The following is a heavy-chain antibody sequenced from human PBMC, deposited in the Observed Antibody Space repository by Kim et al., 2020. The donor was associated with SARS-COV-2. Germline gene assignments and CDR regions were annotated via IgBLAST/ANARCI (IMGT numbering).Heavy chain of an antibody. CDR3: AKGMGSWNYEKGMDV. D-gene: IGHD1-7*01. CDR1: GFPFSAYA. CDR2: VSATASNT. J-gene: IGHJ6*02. Sequence: GGSLRLSCEASGFPFSAYAMTWVRLAPGRGLEWVSGVSATASNTHYADSVKGRFTISRDNSKDTVYLQMNSLRAQDTAVYYCAKGMGSWNYEKGMDVWGLGTTVTVFS. V-gene: IGHV3-23*01.